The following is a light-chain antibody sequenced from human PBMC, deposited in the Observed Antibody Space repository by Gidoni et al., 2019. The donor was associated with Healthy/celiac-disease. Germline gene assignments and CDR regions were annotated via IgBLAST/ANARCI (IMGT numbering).Light chain of an antibody. V-gene: IGKV1-39*01. Sequence: DIHMTQSPSSLSASVGDRVTITCRASKSISSYLNWYQQKPGKAPKLLIYAASSFQSGVPSRFSGSGSGTDFTLTISSLQPEDFATYYCQQSYSTPRTFGQGTKVEIK. CDR2: AAS. CDR3: QQSYSTPRT. CDR1: KSISSY. J-gene: IGKJ1*01.